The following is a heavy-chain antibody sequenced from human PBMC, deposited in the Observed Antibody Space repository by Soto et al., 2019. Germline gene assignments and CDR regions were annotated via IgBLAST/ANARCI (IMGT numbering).Heavy chain of an antibody. D-gene: IGHD3-3*01. V-gene: IGHV3-23*01. CDR2: ISGSGGST. J-gene: IGHJ6*02. CDR3: AKVPRTTIFGVVIFYYYYGMDV. CDR1: GFTFSSYA. Sequence: GSLRLSCAASGFTFSSYAMSWVRQAPGKGLEWVSAISGSGGSTYYADSVKGRFTISRDNSKNTLYLQMNSLRAEDTAVYYCAKVPRTTIFGVVIFYYYYGMDVWGQGTTVTVSS.